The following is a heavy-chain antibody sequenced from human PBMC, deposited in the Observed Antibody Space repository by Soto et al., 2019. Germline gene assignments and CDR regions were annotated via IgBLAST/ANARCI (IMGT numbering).Heavy chain of an antibody. CDR1: GYSISSGYY. CDR2: IYHSGST. J-gene: IGHJ4*02. Sequence: NPSETLSLTXVVSGYSISSGYYWGWIRQPPGKGLEWIGSIYHSGSTYYNPSLKSRVTISVDTSKNQFSLKLNSVTAADTAVYYCARLNTDFDYWGRGTLVTVSS. CDR3: ARLNTDFDY. V-gene: IGHV4-38-2*01.